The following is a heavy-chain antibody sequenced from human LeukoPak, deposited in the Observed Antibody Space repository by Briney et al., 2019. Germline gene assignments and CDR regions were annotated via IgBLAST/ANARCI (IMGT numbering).Heavy chain of an antibody. CDR3: ASGSSTVKFYYGIDV. D-gene: IGHD4-17*01. J-gene: IGHJ6*02. V-gene: IGHV4-59*01. CDR1: GGSISSYY. Sequence: PSETLSLTCTVSGGSISSYYWSWTRQAPGKGLEWIGYMYYSGSTNYNPSLKNRVTISVDTSKNQFSLKLTSVTVADTAVYYCASGSSTVKFYYGIDVWGRGTTVTVSS. CDR2: MYYSGST.